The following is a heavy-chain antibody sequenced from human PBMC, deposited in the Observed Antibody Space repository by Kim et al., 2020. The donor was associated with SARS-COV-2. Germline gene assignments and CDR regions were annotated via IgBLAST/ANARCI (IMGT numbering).Heavy chain of an antibody. CDR3: ARDGIAVAGSTGHFDY. D-gene: IGHD6-19*01. Sequence: KLQGRVTMPTDTSTSTAYMELRSLRSDDTAVYYCARDGIAVAGSTGHFDYWGQGTLVTVSS. J-gene: IGHJ4*02. V-gene: IGHV1-18*01.